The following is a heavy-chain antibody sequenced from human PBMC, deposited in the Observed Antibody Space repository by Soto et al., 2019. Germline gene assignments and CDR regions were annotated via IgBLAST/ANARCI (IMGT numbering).Heavy chain of an antibody. Sequence: EVQLVESGGGLVQPGGSLRLSCAASGFTFSSYWMHWVRQAPGKGLVWVSRINSGGSTTSYADSVKGRLTISRDNAKNTLYLQMNSLRAEDTAVYHCAGDSSGYSYDAFDIWGQGTMVTVSS. CDR3: AGDSSGYSYDAFDI. J-gene: IGHJ3*02. D-gene: IGHD3-22*01. CDR2: INSGGSTT. CDR1: GFTFSSYW. V-gene: IGHV3-74*01.